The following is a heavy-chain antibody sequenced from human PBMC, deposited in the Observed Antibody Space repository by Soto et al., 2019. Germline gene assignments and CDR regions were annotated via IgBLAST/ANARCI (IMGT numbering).Heavy chain of an antibody. D-gene: IGHD4-17*01. Sequence: EVQLVESGGGLVQPGGSLRVSCAASGFTFRSHRIHWVRQAPGKGLEWVSRIDTDGGGTSYADSVQGRFTISTDNAETTVYIQMHGLRVADTAVYYCATVFDVWGQGTLVTVSS. J-gene: IGHJ4*02. CDR2: IDTDGGGT. CDR1: GFTFRSHR. V-gene: IGHV3-74*01. CDR3: ATVFDV.